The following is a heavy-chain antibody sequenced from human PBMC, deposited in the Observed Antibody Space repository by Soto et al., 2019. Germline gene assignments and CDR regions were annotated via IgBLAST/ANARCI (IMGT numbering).Heavy chain of an antibody. Sequence: PSETLSLTCAVYGGSFIGYYWSWIRQPPGKGLEWIGEINHSGSTNYNPSLKSRVTISVDTSKNQFSLKLSSVTAADTAVYYCARGSSSTVTNYYYMDVWGKGTTVTVSS. D-gene: IGHD4-4*01. CDR3: ARGSSSTVTNYYYMDV. CDR2: INHSGST. CDR1: GGSFIGYY. V-gene: IGHV4-34*01. J-gene: IGHJ6*03.